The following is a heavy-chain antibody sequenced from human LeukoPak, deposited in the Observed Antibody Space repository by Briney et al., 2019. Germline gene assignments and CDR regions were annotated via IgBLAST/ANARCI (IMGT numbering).Heavy chain of an antibody. CDR2: IYHSGST. J-gene: IGHJ4*02. CDR3: ARVVYESSSRWYGYYFDY. Sequence: PSGTLSLTCAVSGGSISSSNWLSWVRQPPGKGLEWIGEIYHSGSTNYNPSLKSRVTISVDNFKNQFSLQLNSVTPEDTAVYYCARVVYESSSRWYGYYFDYWGQGTLVTVSS. CDR1: GGSISSSNW. D-gene: IGHD6-13*01. V-gene: IGHV4-4*02.